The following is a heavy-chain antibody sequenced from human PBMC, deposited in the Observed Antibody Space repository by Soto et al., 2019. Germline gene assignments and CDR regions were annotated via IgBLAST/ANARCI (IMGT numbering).Heavy chain of an antibody. CDR3: ATSSESIAAAGTGSGAFDI. CDR1: GFTFSSYG. D-gene: IGHD6-13*01. Sequence: QVQLVESGGGVVQPGRSLRLSCAASGFTFSSYGMHWVRQAPGKGLEWVAVISYDGSNKYYADSVKGRFTISRDNSKNTLYLQMNSLRAEDTAVYYSATSSESIAAAGTGSGAFDIWGQGTMVTVSS. V-gene: IGHV3-30*03. CDR2: ISYDGSNK. J-gene: IGHJ3*02.